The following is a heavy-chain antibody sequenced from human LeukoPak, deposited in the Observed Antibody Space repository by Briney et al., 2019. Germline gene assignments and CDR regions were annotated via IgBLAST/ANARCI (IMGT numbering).Heavy chain of an antibody. CDR1: GFTFSNYA. D-gene: IGHD3-10*01. J-gene: IGHJ5*02. CDR3: AGSGSYSTWFDP. CDR2: ISSDGSKK. V-gene: IGHV3-30*04. Sequence: GRSLRLSCAASGFTFSNYAMHWVRQAPGKGLEWVTVISSDGSKKYYADSVKGRFSISRDNSKNTLYLQMNRLRAEDTAVYYCAGSGSYSTWFDPWGQGTLVTVSS.